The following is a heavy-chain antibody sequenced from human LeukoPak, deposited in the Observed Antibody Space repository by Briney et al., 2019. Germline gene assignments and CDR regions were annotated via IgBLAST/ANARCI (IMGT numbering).Heavy chain of an antibody. J-gene: IGHJ5*02. CDR2: ISSSSSYI. D-gene: IGHD2-2*01. V-gene: IGHV3-21*01. Sequence: GGSLRLSCAASGFTFSSYSMNWVRQAPGKGLEWVSSISSSSSYIYYADSVKGRFTISRDNTKNSLYLQMNSLRAEDTAVYYCARDAWDIVVVPAAALDFNWFDPWGQGTLITVSS. CDR1: GFTFSSYS. CDR3: ARDAWDIVVVPAAALDFNWFDP.